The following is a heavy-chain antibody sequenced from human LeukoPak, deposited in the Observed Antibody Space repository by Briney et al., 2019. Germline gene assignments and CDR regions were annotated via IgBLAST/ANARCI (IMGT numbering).Heavy chain of an antibody. V-gene: IGHV4-39*01. CDR1: GGSISSSDYY. D-gene: IGHD3-22*01. J-gene: IGHJ5*02. CDR2: IYYSGST. Sequence: PSETLSLTCTFSGGSISSSDYYWGWVRQPPGKGLEWIGSIYYSGSTYYSPSLKSRVTISVDTSKNQFSLKLSSVTAADTALYYCARHGSGLILIPCFDPWGQGTLVTVSS. CDR3: ARHGSGLILIPCFDP.